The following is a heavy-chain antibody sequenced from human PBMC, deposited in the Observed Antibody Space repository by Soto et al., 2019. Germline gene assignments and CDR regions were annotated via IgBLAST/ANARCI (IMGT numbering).Heavy chain of an antibody. V-gene: IGHV5-10-1*01. J-gene: IGHJ6*02. CDR1: GYSFTSYW. Sequence: RGESLKISCKGSGYSFTSYWISWVRQMPGKGLEWMGRIDPSDSYTNYSPSFQGHVTISADKSISTAYLQWSSLKASDTAMYYCARLEQQLSYYYYYGMDVWGQGTTVTVSS. D-gene: IGHD6-13*01. CDR2: IDPSDSYT. CDR3: ARLEQQLSYYYYYGMDV.